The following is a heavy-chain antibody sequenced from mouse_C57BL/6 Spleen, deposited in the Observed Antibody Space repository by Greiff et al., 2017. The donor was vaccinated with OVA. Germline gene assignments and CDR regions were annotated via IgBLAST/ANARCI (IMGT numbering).Heavy chain of an antibody. CDR1: GYTFTSYW. CDR2: IYPGSGST. CDR3: ARYYYGSSFFDY. D-gene: IGHD1-1*01. Sequence: QVQLKESGAELVKPGASVKMSCKASGYTFTSYWITWVKQRPGQGLEWIGDIYPGSGSTNYNEKFKSKATLTVDTSSSTAYMQLSSLTSEDSAVYYCARYYYGSSFFDYWGQGTTLTVSS. J-gene: IGHJ2*01. V-gene: IGHV1-55*01.